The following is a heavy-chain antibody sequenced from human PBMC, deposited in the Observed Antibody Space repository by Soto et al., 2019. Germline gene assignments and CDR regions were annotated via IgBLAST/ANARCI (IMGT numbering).Heavy chain of an antibody. CDR3: ATAPPTTLTHYYYMDV. Sequence: QVQLVQSGAEVKKPGASVKVSCKASGYTSTSYGVSWVGQAPGEGLEWMGWISAYNGNTNYAQKLQGRVTMTTDTSTSTAYMELRSLRSDDTAVYYSATAPPTTLTHYYYMDVWGKGTTVTVSS. V-gene: IGHV1-18*01. D-gene: IGHD4-17*01. J-gene: IGHJ6*03. CDR1: GYTSTSYG. CDR2: ISAYNGNT.